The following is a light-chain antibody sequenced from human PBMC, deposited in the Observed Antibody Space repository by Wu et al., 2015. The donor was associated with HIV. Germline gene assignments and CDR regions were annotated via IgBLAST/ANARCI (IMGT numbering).Light chain of an antibody. J-gene: IGKJ1*01. CDR1: HNINNN. Sequence: EIVMTQSPATLSLSPGERVTLSCRASHNINNNYLVWYQQKPGQAPRLLIYGASSRATGIPDRFSGSGSGTEFTLTISSMQSEDFAVYYCQQYNNWPRTFGQGTKVEIK. CDR3: QQYNNWPRT. CDR2: GAS. V-gene: IGKV3D-15*01.